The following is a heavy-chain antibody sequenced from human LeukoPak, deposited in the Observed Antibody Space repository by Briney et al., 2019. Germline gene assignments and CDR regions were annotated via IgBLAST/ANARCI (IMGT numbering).Heavy chain of an antibody. Sequence: SETLSLTCSVSGGSISTYYWSWIRQSAGKGLEWIGRIYKSGSSNYNPSLKSRATISLDTSNNQFSLKLSSVTAADTAVYYCARGYCSSTKCSQFDPWGQGTLVTVSS. CDR2: IYKSGSS. CDR1: GGSISTYY. CDR3: ARGYCSSTKCSQFDP. J-gene: IGHJ5*02. V-gene: IGHV4-4*07. D-gene: IGHD2-2*01.